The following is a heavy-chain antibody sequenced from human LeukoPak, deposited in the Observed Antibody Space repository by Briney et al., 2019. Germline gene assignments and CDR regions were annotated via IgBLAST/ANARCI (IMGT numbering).Heavy chain of an antibody. J-gene: IGHJ4*02. V-gene: IGHV1-46*01. CDR3: ARDWSYCSSTSCPLWD. Sequence: ASVKVSCKASGYTFTSYYMHWVRQAPGQGLEWMGIINPSGGSTSYAQKFQGRVTITADESTSTAYMELSSLRSEDTAVYYCARDWSYCSSTSCPLWDWGQGTLVTVSS. CDR2: INPSGGST. CDR1: GYTFTSYY. D-gene: IGHD2-2*01.